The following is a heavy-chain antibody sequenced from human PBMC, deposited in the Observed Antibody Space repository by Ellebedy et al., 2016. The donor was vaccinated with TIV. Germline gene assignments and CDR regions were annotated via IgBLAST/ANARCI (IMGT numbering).Heavy chain of an antibody. CDR1: GGSISSYY. V-gene: IGHV4-59*01. CDR2: IYYSGST. D-gene: IGHD3-10*01. J-gene: IGHJ4*02. Sequence: SETLSLXXTVSGGSISSYYWSWIRQPPGKGLEWIGYIYYSGSTNYNPSLKSRVTISVDTSKNQFSLKLSSVTAADTAVYYCARERRFGESFDYWGQGTLVTVSS. CDR3: ARERRFGESFDY.